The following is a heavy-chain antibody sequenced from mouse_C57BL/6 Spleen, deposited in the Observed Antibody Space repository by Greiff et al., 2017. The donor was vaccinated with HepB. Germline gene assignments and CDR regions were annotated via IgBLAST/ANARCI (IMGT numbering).Heavy chain of an antibody. CDR3: AKLLRPDWYFDV. D-gene: IGHD1-1*01. Sequence: EVQLVESGGGLVKPGGSLKLSCAASGFTFSDYGMHWVRQAPEKGLEWVAYISSGSSTIYYADTVKGRFTISRDNAKNTLFLQMTSLRSADTAMYYCAKLLRPDWYFDVWGTGTTVTVSS. J-gene: IGHJ1*03. CDR2: ISSGSSTI. CDR1: GFTFSDYG. V-gene: IGHV5-17*01.